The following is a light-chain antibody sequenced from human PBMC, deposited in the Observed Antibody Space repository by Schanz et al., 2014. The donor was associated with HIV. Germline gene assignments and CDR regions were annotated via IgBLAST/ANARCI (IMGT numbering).Light chain of an antibody. J-gene: IGKJ2*01. CDR1: QSIGDW. CDR3: RQYYSYPPYT. CDR2: AAS. V-gene: IGKV1-5*01. Sequence: DIQMTQSPSTLSASVGDRIAITCRASQSIGDWLAWYQQKPGKAPQLLIYAASTLQSGVPSRFSGSGSGTDFTLTISCLQSEDFATYYCRQYYSYPPYTFGQGTKLEIK.